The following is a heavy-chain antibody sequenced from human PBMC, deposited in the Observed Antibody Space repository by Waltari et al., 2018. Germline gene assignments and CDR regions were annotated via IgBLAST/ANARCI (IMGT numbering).Heavy chain of an antibody. CDR2: IRHIGSEK. D-gene: IGHD1-1*01. CDR3: AKDLGIGGGTTEFDH. J-gene: IGHJ4*02. CDR1: GFIFGNYL. Sequence: EVQLVESGGGLVQPGGSLRRSCAASGFIFGNYLMGWVRQAPGRGLEWVADIRHIGSEKYYVESVKCRFTISRDNAENTLYLQMNSLRAEDTAVYYCAKDLGIGGGTTEFDHWGQGTLVTVSS. V-gene: IGHV3-7*01.